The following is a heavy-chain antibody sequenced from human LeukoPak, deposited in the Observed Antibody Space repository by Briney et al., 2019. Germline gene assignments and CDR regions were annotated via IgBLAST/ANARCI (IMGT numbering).Heavy chain of an antibody. D-gene: IGHD6-19*01. Sequence: ASVKVSCKASRYIFTEYFIHWVRQARCQGFEGMGWLNPDAGGAHYGQKSLGRVTMTRDTSITTVHMEWTWLTSDDTAVYHCARQASSAWFPDYWGQGTLVTVSS. J-gene: IGHJ4*02. CDR2: LNPDAGGA. CDR3: ARQASSAWFPDY. CDR1: RYIFTEYF. V-gene: IGHV1-2*02.